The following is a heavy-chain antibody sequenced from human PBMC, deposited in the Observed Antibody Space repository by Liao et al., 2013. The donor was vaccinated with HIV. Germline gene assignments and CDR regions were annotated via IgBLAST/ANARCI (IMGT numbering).Heavy chain of an antibody. Sequence: QVQLQESGPGLVKSSETLSLTCTVSADSISDDYWSWIRQPPGKGLEWIGYIYYSGSTNYNPSFKSRVTLSIDTSKNQFSLRLRSVTAADTAVYYCARILRPEVAVALDYWGQGSLVTVSS. CDR1: ADSISDDY. CDR3: ARILRPEVAVALDY. CDR2: IYYSGST. J-gene: IGHJ4*02. D-gene: IGHD1-14*01. V-gene: IGHV4-59*01.